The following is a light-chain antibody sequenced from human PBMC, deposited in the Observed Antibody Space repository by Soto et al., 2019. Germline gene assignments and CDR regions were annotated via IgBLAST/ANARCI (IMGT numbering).Light chain of an antibody. CDR3: QQSNNWPYT. Sequence: EIVMTHSPATLSVSPGDRATLSCRASQTVRDNLAWYQQKPGQAPWLLIYGASTRATGIPARFSGSGSGTEFTLTIDSLQSEDFALYFCQQSNNWPYTFGQGTKLEIK. CDR1: QTVRDN. J-gene: IGKJ2*01. V-gene: IGKV3-15*01. CDR2: GAS.